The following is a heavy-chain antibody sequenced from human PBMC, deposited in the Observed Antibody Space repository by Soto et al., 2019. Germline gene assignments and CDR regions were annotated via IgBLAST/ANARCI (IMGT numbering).Heavy chain of an antibody. V-gene: IGHV5-51*01. CDR1: GYSFTTYW. D-gene: IGHD3-10*01. J-gene: IGHJ4*02. Sequence: PGESLKISCKGSGYSFTTYWIAWVRQMPGKGLEWMGIIYPGNSDTRYSPSFQGQVTISADNSISTAYLQWSSLKVSDTAMYYCARQDGFGLYYFDDWGQGALVTVSS. CDR2: IYPGNSDT. CDR3: ARQDGFGLYYFDD.